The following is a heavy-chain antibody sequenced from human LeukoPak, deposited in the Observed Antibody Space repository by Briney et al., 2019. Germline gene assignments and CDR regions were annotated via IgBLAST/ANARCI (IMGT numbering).Heavy chain of an antibody. CDR2: ITTSGGST. J-gene: IGHJ2*01. Sequence: GGSLRLSCAASGFTFSSYAMHWVRQAPGMGLEWVSGITTSGGSTYYADSVKGRFTISRDNSKNTLSLQMNSLRAEDTAVYYCAKKVSSVRYLDLWGRGTLVTVSS. CDR3: AKKVSSVRYLDL. V-gene: IGHV3-23*01. D-gene: IGHD6-6*01. CDR1: GFTFSSYA.